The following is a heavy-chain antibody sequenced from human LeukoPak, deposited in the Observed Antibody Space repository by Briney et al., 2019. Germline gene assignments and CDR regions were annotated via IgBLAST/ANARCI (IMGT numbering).Heavy chain of an antibody. J-gene: IGHJ4*02. CDR3: ARDATRGFDY. Sequence: SETLSLTCAVYGGSFSNYYWSWIRQPPGKGLEWIGYIYYSGSTNYNPSLKSRVTISVDTSKNQFSLKLSSVTAADTAVYYCARDATRGFDYWGQGTLVTVSS. CDR1: GGSFSNYY. V-gene: IGHV4-59*01. CDR2: IYYSGST.